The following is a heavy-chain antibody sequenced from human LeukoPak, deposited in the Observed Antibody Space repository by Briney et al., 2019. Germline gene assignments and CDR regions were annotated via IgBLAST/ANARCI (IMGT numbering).Heavy chain of an antibody. J-gene: IGHJ4*02. V-gene: IGHV3-30*02. CDR2: IRYDGSNK. CDR3: AKVSYDSGGYYGIDY. Sequence: PGGSLRLSCAASGFTFSSYGMHWVRQAPGKGLEWVAFIRYDGSNKYYADSVKGRFTISRDNSKNTLYLQMNSLRAEDTAVYYCAKVSYDSGGYYGIDYWGQGTLVTVSS. D-gene: IGHD3-22*01. CDR1: GFTFSSYG.